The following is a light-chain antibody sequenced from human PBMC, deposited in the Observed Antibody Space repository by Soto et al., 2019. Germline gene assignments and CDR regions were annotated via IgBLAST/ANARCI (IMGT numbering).Light chain of an antibody. CDR3: QQYGDSPYT. V-gene: IGKV3-20*01. J-gene: IGKJ5*01. Sequence: EFVVTQSPGTLSLSLGERATRSFRTSQSVRSRYLAWYQQKPGQAPRLLMYDASSRPGGIPDRFSGSGSGTDFTLTITRLEPEDFAVYYCQQYGDSPYTFGQGTRLEIK. CDR1: QSVRSRY. CDR2: DAS.